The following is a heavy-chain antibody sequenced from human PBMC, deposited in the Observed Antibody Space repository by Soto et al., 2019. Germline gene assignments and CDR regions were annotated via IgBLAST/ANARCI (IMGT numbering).Heavy chain of an antibody. Sequence: QITLNESGPTVVKPAETLTLTCTFSGFSLTTSGVGVGWIRQSPGKAPEWLALIYWDDDKRYSASLKSSLTTTKDTSKNQVVLTMASVDPADTATYYCAHRILRAVFGLVTTTAIYFDFWGQGTPVVVSS. V-gene: IGHV2-5*02. CDR2: IYWDDDK. CDR1: GFSLTTSGVG. D-gene: IGHD3-3*01. J-gene: IGHJ4*02. CDR3: AHRILRAVFGLVTTTAIYFDF.